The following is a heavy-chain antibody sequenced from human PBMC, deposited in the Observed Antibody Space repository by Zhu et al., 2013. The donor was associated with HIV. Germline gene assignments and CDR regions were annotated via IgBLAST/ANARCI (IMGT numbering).Heavy chain of an antibody. CDR2: IIPIFGTA. J-gene: IGHJ6*02. D-gene: IGHD1-7*01. V-gene: IGHV1-69*01. Sequence: QVQLVQSGAEVKKPGSSVKVSCKASGGTFSSYAISWVRQAPGQGLEWMGGIIPIFGTANYAQKFQGRVTITADESTSTAYMELSSLRSEDTAVYYCARGRSLTGTTGYYYGMDVWGQGTTVTVSS. CDR3: ARGRSLTGTTGYYYGMDV. CDR1: GGTFSSYA.